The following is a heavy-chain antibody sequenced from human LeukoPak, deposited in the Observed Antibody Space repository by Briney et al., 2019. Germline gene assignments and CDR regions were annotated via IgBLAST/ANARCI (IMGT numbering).Heavy chain of an antibody. CDR3: SKYSSGWYGVPDY. J-gene: IGHJ4*02. CDR1: GFTFSSYA. Sequence: QPGGSLRLSCAASGFTFSSYAMSWVRQAPGKGLEWVSAISGSGGSTYYADSVKGRFTISRDNSKNTLYLQMNSLRAEDTAVYYCSKYSSGWYGVPDYWGQGTLVTVSS. CDR2: ISGSGGST. D-gene: IGHD6-19*01. V-gene: IGHV3-23*01.